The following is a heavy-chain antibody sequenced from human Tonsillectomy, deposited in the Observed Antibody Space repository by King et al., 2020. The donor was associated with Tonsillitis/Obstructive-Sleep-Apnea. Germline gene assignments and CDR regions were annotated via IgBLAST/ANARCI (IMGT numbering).Heavy chain of an antibody. CDR1: GYTFTGYY. CDR2: INPNSGGT. V-gene: IGHV1-2*06. D-gene: IGHD1-1*01. J-gene: IGHJ6*03. Sequence: QLVQSGAEVRKPGASLKVSCKPSGYTFTGYYMYWVRQAPGQGLEWMGRINPNSGGTKYAQKFQGRVTMTRDTSITTAYMELGRLRSDDTAVYYCARGPIDLERLYYMDVWGKGTTVTVSS. CDR3: ARGPIDLERLYYMDV.